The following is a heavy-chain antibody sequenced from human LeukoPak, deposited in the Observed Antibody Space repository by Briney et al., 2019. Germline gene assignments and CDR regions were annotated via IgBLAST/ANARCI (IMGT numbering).Heavy chain of an antibody. Sequence: GRSLRLSCAASAFTFSSDGMHWVRQAPGQGLEWVVVIWYDGSNKYYADSVKGRFTISRDNSKNTLYLQMNSLRAEDTAVYYCARQSISSLDYWGQGTLVTVSS. CDR3: ARQSISSLDY. V-gene: IGHV3-33*01. CDR2: IWYDGSNK. D-gene: IGHD3-16*01. J-gene: IGHJ4*02. CDR1: AFTFSSDG.